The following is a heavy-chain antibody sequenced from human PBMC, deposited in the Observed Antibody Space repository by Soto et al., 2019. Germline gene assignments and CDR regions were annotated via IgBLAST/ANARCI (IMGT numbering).Heavy chain of an antibody. CDR2: IFYNGNA. V-gene: IGHV4-31*03. J-gene: IGHJ4*02. D-gene: IGHD3-10*01. Sequence: QVQLQESGPGLVKPSQTLSLTCSVSGGSITNGDYYWTWIRQLPGKGLEWIGYIFYNGNAYYTPSLKSRLTISVDTSENQFSLKLTSVTAADTAVYYCASLRGSGPNFFFDYWGQGNLVTVSS. CDR1: GGSITNGDYY. CDR3: ASLRGSGPNFFFDY.